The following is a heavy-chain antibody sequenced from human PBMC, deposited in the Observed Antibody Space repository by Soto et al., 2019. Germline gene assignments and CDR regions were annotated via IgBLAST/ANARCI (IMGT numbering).Heavy chain of an antibody. CDR2: IYYSGST. V-gene: IGHV4-59*01. J-gene: IGHJ3*02. D-gene: IGHD6-19*01. CDR1: GGSINSYY. CDR3: ARVPWQWLGGYAFDI. Sequence: SETLSLTCTVSGGSINSYYWSWIRQPPGKGLEWIGYIYYSGSTNYNPSLKSRATISVDTSKNQFTLKLSSVTAADTAVYYCARVPWQWLGGYAFDIWGQGTMVTVS.